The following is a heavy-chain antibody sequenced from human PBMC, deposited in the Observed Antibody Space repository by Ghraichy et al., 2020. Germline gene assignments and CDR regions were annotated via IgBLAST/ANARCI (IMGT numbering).Heavy chain of an antibody. CDR2: IIPIFGTA. D-gene: IGHD5-18*01. CDR3: ARDGFGGYSSVSFDY. J-gene: IGHJ4*02. CDR1: GGTFSSYA. V-gene: IGHV1-69*13. Sequence: AVKVSCKASGGTFSSYAISWVRQAPGQGLEWMGGIIPIFGTANYAQKFQGRVTITADESTSTAYMELSSLRSEDTAVYYCARDGFGGYSSVSFDYWGQGTLVTVSS.